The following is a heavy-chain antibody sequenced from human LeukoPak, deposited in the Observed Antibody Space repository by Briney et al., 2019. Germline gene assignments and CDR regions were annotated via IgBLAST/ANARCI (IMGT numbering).Heavy chain of an antibody. Sequence: GGSLRLSCAASGFSFSVYGMHWVRQAPGKGLEWVANIKQDGSEKYYVDSVKGRFTISRDNAKNSLYLQINSLRAEDTAVYYCARVVWSYPDYWGQGTLVTVSA. J-gene: IGHJ4*02. D-gene: IGHD3-16*02. CDR2: IKQDGSEK. CDR3: ARVVWSYPDY. V-gene: IGHV3-7*01. CDR1: GFSFSVYG.